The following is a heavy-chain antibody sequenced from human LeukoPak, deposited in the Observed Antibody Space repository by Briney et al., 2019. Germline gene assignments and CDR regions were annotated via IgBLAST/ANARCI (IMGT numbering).Heavy chain of an antibody. J-gene: IGHJ6*04. CDR3: AKDWGLRGGRYMDV. V-gene: IGHV3-23*01. Sequence: GGSLRLSCEASGFRFSTYAFNWVRQAPGKGLEWVSVIGGSGANTHYAGSAKGRFTISRDNSKNTVYVQMNSLRVEDTAIYYCAKDWGLRGGRYMDVWGFGTTVTVSS. CDR1: GFRFSTYA. D-gene: IGHD3-10*01. CDR2: IGGSGANT.